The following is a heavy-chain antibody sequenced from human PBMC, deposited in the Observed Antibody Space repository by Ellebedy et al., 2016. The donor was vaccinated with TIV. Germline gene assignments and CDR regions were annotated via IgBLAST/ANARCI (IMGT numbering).Heavy chain of an antibody. Sequence: AASVTVSCKASGGTFSSYAISWVRQAPGTGLEWMGWTSAYNVHTNYAQNFQGRVTMTTDTSTSTAYMELNSLRSDDTAVYYCARIGDAETNDAFDIWGQGTMVTVSP. V-gene: IGHV1-18*01. CDR3: ARIGDAETNDAFDI. J-gene: IGHJ3*02. D-gene: IGHD4-17*01. CDR2: TSAYNVHT. CDR1: GGTFSSYA.